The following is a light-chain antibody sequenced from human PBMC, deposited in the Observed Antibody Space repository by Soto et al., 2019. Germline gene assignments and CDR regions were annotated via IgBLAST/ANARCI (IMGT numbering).Light chain of an antibody. Sequence: DIQMTQSPSSLSASVGDRVTITCRASQRINTYLNWYQLRPGKAPNLLIYAASSLQSGVPSRFSGSGSGTDFTLTISSLQPEDFATYYCQQSYSSGYTFGQGTGLEIK. CDR3: QQSYSSGYT. J-gene: IGKJ2*01. CDR1: QRINTY. V-gene: IGKV1-39*01. CDR2: AAS.